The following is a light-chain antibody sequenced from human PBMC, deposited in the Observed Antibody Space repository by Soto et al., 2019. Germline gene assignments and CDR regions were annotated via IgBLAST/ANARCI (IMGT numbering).Light chain of an antibody. J-gene: IGKJ5*01. CDR1: QRVTGTY. V-gene: IGKV3-20*01. CDR2: GAS. CDR3: QHYGGSPPVT. Sequence: DIALTQSPGTLSLSPGERATLSGRAIQRVTGTYLGCYQHKRGQAPRLLIYGASNRATGIPDRFSGSGSGTDFTLTISRLEPEDFAVYFCQHYGGSPPVTFGQGTRLEI.